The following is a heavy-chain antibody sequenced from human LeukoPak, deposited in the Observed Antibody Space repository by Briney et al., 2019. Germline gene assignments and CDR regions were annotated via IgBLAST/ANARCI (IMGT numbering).Heavy chain of an antibody. CDR3: TPDDYGDTS. V-gene: IGHV3-15*01. CDR1: GFTFDDYG. Sequence: GGSLRLSCAASGFTFDDYGMSWVRQAPGKGLEWVGRIKSKTDGGTTDYAAPVKGRFIISRDDSKNTLYLQMNSLKTEDTAVYYCTPDDYGDTSWGQGTLVTVSS. CDR2: IKSKTDGGTT. D-gene: IGHD4-17*01. J-gene: IGHJ5*02.